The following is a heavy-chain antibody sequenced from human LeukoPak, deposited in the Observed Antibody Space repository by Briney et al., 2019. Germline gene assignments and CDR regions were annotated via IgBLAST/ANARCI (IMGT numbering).Heavy chain of an antibody. CDR2: IHYSGNT. V-gene: IGHV4-59*08. J-gene: IGHJ4*02. CDR3: ARRDDRFDY. D-gene: IGHD5-24*01. Sequence: SETLSLTCTVSGGSISSYYWSWIRQPPGKGLEWIGYIHYSGNTNYNPSLKSRVTISVDTSKNQFSLKLTSVTAADTAVYYCARRDDRFDYWGQGTLVTVSS. CDR1: GGSISSYY.